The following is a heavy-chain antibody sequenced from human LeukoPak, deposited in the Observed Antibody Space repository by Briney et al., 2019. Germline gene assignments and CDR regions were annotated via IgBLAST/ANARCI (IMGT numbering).Heavy chain of an antibody. CDR3: AKDMSMVRGYYYYGMDV. Sequence: PGRSLRLSCAASGFTFADYGMHWVRQAPGKCMEWVSCIRLVGGSIGYADSVKGRFTISRDNAKNSMYLHMNSLRAEDTALYYCAKDMSMVRGYYYYGMDVWGQGTTVTVSS. CDR2: IRLVGGSI. CDR1: GFTFADYG. V-gene: IGHV3-9*01. D-gene: IGHD3-10*01. J-gene: IGHJ6*02.